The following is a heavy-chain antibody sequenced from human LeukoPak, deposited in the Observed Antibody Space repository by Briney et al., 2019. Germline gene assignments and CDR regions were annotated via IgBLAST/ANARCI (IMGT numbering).Heavy chain of an antibody. V-gene: IGHV3-30-3*01. CDR2: ISYDGSNK. D-gene: IGHD3-22*01. J-gene: IGHJ4*02. CDR3: ATLNYYDSSGY. Sequence: PGRSLRLSCAASGFPFSSYAMHWVRQAPGKGLEWVAVISYDGSNKYYADSVKGRFTISRDNSKNTLYLQMNSLRAEDTAVYYCATLNYYDSSGYWGQGTLVTVSS. CDR1: GFPFSSYA.